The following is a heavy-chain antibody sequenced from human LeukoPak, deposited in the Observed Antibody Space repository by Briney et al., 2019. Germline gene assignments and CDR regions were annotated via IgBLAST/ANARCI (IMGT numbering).Heavy chain of an antibody. CDR2: ISAYNGNT. Sequence: ASVKVSCKASGYTFTSYAMNWVRQAPGQGLEWMGWISAYNGNTNYAQKLQGRVTMTTDTSTSTAYMELRSLKSDDTAVYYCARGAYSSSWYYFDYWGQGTLVTVSS. V-gene: IGHV1-18*01. J-gene: IGHJ4*02. CDR1: GYTFTSYA. CDR3: ARGAYSSSWYYFDY. D-gene: IGHD6-13*01.